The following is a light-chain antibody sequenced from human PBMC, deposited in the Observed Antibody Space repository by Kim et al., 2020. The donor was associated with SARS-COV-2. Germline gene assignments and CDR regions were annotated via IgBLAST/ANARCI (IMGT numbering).Light chain of an antibody. CDR2: STS. Sequence: IQMTQSPSSLSASVGDRVTITCRASQGIGNDLSWYQRKSGQAPKVLMYSTSSLQSGVPSRFSGRGFGTEFTLTISSLQPEDFATYYCLQDYNYPYTFGQGTKLEI. J-gene: IGKJ2*01. V-gene: IGKV1-6*01. CDR3: LQDYNYPYT. CDR1: QGIGND.